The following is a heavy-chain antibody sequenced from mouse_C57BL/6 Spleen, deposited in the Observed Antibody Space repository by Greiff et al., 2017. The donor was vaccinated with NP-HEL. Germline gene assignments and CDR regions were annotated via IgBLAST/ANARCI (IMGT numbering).Heavy chain of an antibody. Sequence: EVMLVESGGGLVQSGRSLRLSCATSGFTFSDFYMEWVRQAPGKGLEWIAASRNKANDYTTEYSASVKGRFIVSRDTSQSILYLQMNALRAEDTAIYYCARDARGSNYGVRYFDVWGTGTTVTVSS. CDR1: GFTFSDFY. CDR2: SRNKANDYTT. CDR3: ARDARGSNYGVRYFDV. D-gene: IGHD2-5*01. V-gene: IGHV7-1*01. J-gene: IGHJ1*03.